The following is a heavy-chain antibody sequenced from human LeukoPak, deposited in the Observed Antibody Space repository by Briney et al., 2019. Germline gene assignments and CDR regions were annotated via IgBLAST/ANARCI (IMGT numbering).Heavy chain of an antibody. CDR2: IYPGDSDT. V-gene: IGHV5-51*01. Sequence: GESLKISCKGSGYSFTRYWIGWVRQRPGKGLEWMGIIYPGDSDTRDSPSFQGHVTISADKSVSTAYLQWSSLKASDTAVYYCARHPIDYTGSYPYYFDYWGQGTQVTVSS. J-gene: IGHJ4*02. CDR3: ARHPIDYTGSYPYYFDY. D-gene: IGHD1-26*01. CDR1: GYSFTRYW.